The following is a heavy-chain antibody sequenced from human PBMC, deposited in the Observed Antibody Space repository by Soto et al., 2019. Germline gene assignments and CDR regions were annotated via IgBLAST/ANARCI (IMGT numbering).Heavy chain of an antibody. J-gene: IGHJ4*02. CDR3: ASSYSGYDSGFGY. D-gene: IGHD5-12*01. CDR2: IYYSGST. V-gene: IGHV4-59*08. CDR1: GGSISSYY. Sequence: PSETLSLTCTVSGGSISSYYWSWIRQPPGKGLEWIGYIYYSGSTNYNPSLKSRVTISVDTSKNQFSLKLSSVTAADTAVYYCASSYSGYDSGFGYWGQGTLVTVSS.